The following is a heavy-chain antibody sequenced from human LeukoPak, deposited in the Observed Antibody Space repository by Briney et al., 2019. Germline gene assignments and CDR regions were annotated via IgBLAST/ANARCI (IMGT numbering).Heavy chain of an antibody. CDR2: ISGSGGST. CDR1: GSTFSSYA. CDR3: AKENVVVVVAATLFQH. Sequence: GGSLRLSCAASGSTFSSYAMSWVRQAPGKGLEWVSAISGSGGSTYYADSVKGRFTISRDNSKNTLYLQMNSLRAEDTAVYYCAKENVVVVVAATLFQHWGQGTLVTVSS. D-gene: IGHD2-15*01. J-gene: IGHJ1*01. V-gene: IGHV3-23*01.